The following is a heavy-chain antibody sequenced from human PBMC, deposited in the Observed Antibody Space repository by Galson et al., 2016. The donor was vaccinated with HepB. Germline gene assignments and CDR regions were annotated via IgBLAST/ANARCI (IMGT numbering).Heavy chain of an antibody. Sequence: SVKVSCKASGYTFTSYGISWVRQAPGQGLEWMGWISAYNGNTNYAQKLQGRVTTTTDTSTSTAYMELRSLRSDDTAVYYCARDGYWFGEFEIDYWGQGTLVTVSS. CDR1: GYTFTSYG. J-gene: IGHJ4*02. CDR2: ISAYNGNT. CDR3: ARDGYWFGEFEIDY. D-gene: IGHD3-10*01. V-gene: IGHV1-18*04.